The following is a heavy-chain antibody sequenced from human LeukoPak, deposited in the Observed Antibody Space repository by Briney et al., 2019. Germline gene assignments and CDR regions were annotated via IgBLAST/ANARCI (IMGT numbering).Heavy chain of an antibody. CDR3: AREDYDFWSEDY. CDR1: TFTFSDYG. V-gene: IGHV3-7*01. CDR2: IKQDGSEK. Sequence: GGSLRLSCVGSTFTFSDYGMHWVRQAPGKGLEWVANIKQDGSEKYYVDSVKGRFTISRDNAKNSLYLQMNSLRAEDTAVYYCAREDYDFWSEDYWGQGTLVTVSS. J-gene: IGHJ4*02. D-gene: IGHD3-3*01.